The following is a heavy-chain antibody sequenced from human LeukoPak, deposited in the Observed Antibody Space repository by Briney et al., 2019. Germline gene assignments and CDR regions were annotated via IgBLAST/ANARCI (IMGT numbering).Heavy chain of an antibody. V-gene: IGHV3-23*01. CDR2: ISPSGGIT. D-gene: IGHD1-26*01. CDR3: AKTWGVGASRAFDI. Sequence: GGSLRLSCAASGFTFSSHGMNWVRQAPGKGLEWVSGISPSGGITYYTDSVKGRFTISSDNSKNTVSLQMNSLRVEDTAVYYCAKTWGVGASRAFDIWGQGTMVTVSS. CDR1: GFTFSSHG. J-gene: IGHJ3*02.